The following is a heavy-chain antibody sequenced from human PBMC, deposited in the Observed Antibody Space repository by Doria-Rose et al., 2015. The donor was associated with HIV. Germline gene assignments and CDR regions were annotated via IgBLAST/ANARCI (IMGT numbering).Heavy chain of an antibody. CDR2: LNVGTGDT. Sequence: CRYTFIAYAIHWVRHSPGHRLELMGWLNVGTGDTRYSRKFQDRVTITSDTSANTGYMALGSLRSEDTAVYYCARIHSLSSSSLGHWGQGTLVTVSS. V-gene: IGHV1-3*01. J-gene: IGHJ4*02. CDR3: ARIHSLSSSSLGH. D-gene: IGHD6-13*01. CDR1: RYTFIAYA.